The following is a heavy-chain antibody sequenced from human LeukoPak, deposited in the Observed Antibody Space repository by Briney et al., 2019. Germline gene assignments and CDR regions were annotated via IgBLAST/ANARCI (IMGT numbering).Heavy chain of an antibody. CDR3: ARGGRRRTDPGFDY. Sequence: GGSLRLSCAASGFTFSSYAMHWVRQAPGKGLEWVAVISYDGSNKYYADSVKGRFTISRDNSKNTLYLQMNSLRAEDTAVYYCARGGRRRTDPGFDYWGQGTLVTVSS. CDR1: GFTFSSYA. D-gene: IGHD1-1*01. J-gene: IGHJ4*02. V-gene: IGHV3-30-3*01. CDR2: ISYDGSNK.